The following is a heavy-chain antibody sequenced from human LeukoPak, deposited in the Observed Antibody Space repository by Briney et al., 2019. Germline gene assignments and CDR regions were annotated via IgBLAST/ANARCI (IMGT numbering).Heavy chain of an antibody. D-gene: IGHD1-26*01. CDR2: IHTNGNT. CDR3: AREGGSYRFFDY. CDR1: GGSFSSYY. Sequence: SETLSLTCTVSGGSFSSYYWSWIRQPAGKGLEWIGRIHTNGNTNYNPSLKSRATMSADTSKNQFSLNVSSVTAADTAVYYCAREGGSYRFFDYWGQGTLVTVSS. V-gene: IGHV4-4*07. J-gene: IGHJ4*02.